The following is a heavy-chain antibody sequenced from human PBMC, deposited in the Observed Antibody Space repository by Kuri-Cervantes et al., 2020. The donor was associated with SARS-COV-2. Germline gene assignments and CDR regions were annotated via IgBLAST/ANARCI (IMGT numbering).Heavy chain of an antibody. D-gene: IGHD1-26*01. J-gene: IGHJ4*02. CDR2: ISGSGGST. CDR3: AKSPLGELLLYYFDY. CDR1: GFTFSSYD. V-gene: IGHV3-23*01. Sequence: GGSLRLSCAASGFTFSSYDMHWVRQAPGKGLEWVSAISGSGGSTYYADSVKGRFTISRDNSKNTLYLQMNSLRAEDTAVYYCAKSPLGELLLYYFDYWGQGTLVTVSS.